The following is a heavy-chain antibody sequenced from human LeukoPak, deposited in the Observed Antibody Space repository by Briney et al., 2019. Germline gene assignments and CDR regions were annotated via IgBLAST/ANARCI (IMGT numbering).Heavy chain of an antibody. CDR3: ARAKGERGGDYYFYGMAV. CDR1: RFTFSSYA. Sequence: QSGGSLRLSCAASRFTFSSYATHWVRQAPGKGLEWVAVISYDGSNKYYADSVKGRFTISRDNSKNTLYLQMNSPRAEDTAVYYCARAKGERGGDYYFYGMAVWGQGTTVTVSS. V-gene: IGHV3-30-3*01. CDR2: ISYDGSNK. J-gene: IGHJ6*02. D-gene: IGHD2-21*01.